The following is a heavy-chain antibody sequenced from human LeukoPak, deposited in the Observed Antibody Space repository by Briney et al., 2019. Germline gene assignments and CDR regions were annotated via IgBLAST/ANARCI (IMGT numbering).Heavy chain of an antibody. D-gene: IGHD5-24*01. CDR2: IKEDGSEK. Sequence: GGSLRLSCEASGFRFRNHWMNWVRQAPGKGLEWVANIKEDGSEKYYVDSVKGRFTISRDNARNSLFLQMNSLRPEDSAVYYCASDPRDGGQNVWGKGTTVTVSS. V-gene: IGHV3-7*01. CDR3: ASDPRDGGQNV. J-gene: IGHJ6*04. CDR1: GFRFRNHW.